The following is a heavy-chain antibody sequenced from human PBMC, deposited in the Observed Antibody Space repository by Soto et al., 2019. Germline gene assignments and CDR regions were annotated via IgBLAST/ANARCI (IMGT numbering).Heavy chain of an antibody. CDR3: ARSEVAAAGRRRGAFDI. J-gene: IGHJ3*02. Sequence: QVQLVQSGAEVKKPGSSVKVSCKASRATFSSYTISWVRQAPGQGLEWMGRIIPMLGTPNYAQKFQGRVTITADKSTSTAYMDLSSLRSEDTAVYYCARSEVAAAGRRRGAFDIWGQGTMVTVSS. CDR1: RATFSSYT. D-gene: IGHD6-13*01. CDR2: IIPMLGTP. V-gene: IGHV1-69*08.